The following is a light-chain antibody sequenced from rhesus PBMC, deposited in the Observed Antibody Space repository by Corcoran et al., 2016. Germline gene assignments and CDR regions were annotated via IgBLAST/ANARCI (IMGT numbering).Light chain of an antibody. CDR2: KAS. CDR3: LQYCSNPMYS. V-gene: IGKV1-22*01. CDR1: QSISSW. J-gene: IGKJ2*01. Sequence: DIQMTQSPSSLSASVGDTVTITCRASQSISSWLDWYQQKPGKAPKLLIYKASSLHSGVPSRSRGSGSGTDFTITISSLQPKDFATYYCLQYCSNPMYSFGQGTKVEIK.